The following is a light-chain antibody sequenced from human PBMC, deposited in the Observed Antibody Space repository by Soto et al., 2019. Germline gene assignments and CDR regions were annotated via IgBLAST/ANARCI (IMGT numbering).Light chain of an antibody. CDR3: QQSYTDPRYT. J-gene: IGKJ2*01. CDR1: QRISTL. Sequence: DIQMTQSPSSLSASVGDRVTITCRASQRISTLLNWYQQKPGKAPKLLIYAASTLQSGVPSRFSGGGSWTDFTLTVSGLQPEDVATYYCQQSYTDPRYTFGQGTKLEIK. CDR2: AAS. V-gene: IGKV1-39*01.